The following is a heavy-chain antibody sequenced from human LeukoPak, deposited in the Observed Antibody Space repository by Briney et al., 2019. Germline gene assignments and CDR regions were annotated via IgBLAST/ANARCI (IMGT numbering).Heavy chain of an antibody. J-gene: IGHJ4*02. V-gene: IGHV3-21*01. CDR3: ARPRGCSNICNNFDY. Sequence: GGSLRLSCAASGFTFSSYSMNWVRQAPGKGLEWVSSISSSSSYIYYADSVKGRFTISRDNAKNSLYLQMNSLRAEDTAVYYCARPRGCSNICNNFDYWGQGTLVTVSS. CDR2: ISSSSSYI. CDR1: GFTFSSYS. D-gene: IGHD2-2*01.